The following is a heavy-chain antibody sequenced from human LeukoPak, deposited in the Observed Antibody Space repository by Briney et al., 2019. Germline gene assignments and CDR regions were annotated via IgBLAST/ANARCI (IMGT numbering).Heavy chain of an antibody. CDR3: ARGGYSGYDYVS. CDR2: ISSSSSYI. J-gene: IGHJ4*02. D-gene: IGHD5-12*01. V-gene: IGHV3-21*01. CDR1: GFTFSSYS. Sequence: PGGSQRLSCAASGFTFSSYSMNWARHAPGKGLEWVSSISSSSSYIYYADSVKGRFTISRDNPKNSLYLQMNSLRAEDTAVYYCARGGYSGYDYVSWGQGTLVTVSS.